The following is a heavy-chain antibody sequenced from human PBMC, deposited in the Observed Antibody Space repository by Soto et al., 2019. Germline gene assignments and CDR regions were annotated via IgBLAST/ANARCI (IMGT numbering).Heavy chain of an antibody. J-gene: IGHJ5*02. CDR2: IIPIFGTA. Sequence: ASVKVSCEASGGTFSSYAISWVRQAPGQGLEWMGGIIPIFGTANYAQKFQGRVTITADESTSTAYMELSSLRSEDTAVYYCARLMAGTTFWFDPWGQGTLVTVSS. CDR1: GGTFSSYA. D-gene: IGHD1-7*01. V-gene: IGHV1-69*13. CDR3: ARLMAGTTFWFDP.